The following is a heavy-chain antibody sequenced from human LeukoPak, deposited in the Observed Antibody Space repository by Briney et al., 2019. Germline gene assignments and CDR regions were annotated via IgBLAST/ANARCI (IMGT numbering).Heavy chain of an antibody. Sequence: SETLSLTCTVSGGSISTYYWSWIRQPPGKGLEWIGYIYYNGATDYNPSLKSRVTISVDTSKNEFSLKLSSVTAADTALYYCARRTVTNGWFRIDYWGQGSLVTVSS. D-gene: IGHD6-19*01. J-gene: IGHJ4*02. CDR1: GGSISTYY. CDR2: IYYNGAT. V-gene: IGHV4-59*08. CDR3: ARRTVTNGWFRIDY.